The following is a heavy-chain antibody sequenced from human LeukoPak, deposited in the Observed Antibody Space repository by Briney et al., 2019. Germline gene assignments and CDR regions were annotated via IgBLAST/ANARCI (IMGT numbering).Heavy chain of an antibody. Sequence: SETLSLTCTVSGGSISSYYWSWIRQPPGKGLEWIGYIYYSGSTNYNPSLKSRVTIPVDTSKNQFSLKLSSVTAADTAVYYCARDLDGSATNWFDPWGQGTLVTVSS. J-gene: IGHJ5*02. D-gene: IGHD3-10*01. CDR3: ARDLDGSATNWFDP. V-gene: IGHV4-59*01. CDR1: GGSISSYY. CDR2: IYYSGST.